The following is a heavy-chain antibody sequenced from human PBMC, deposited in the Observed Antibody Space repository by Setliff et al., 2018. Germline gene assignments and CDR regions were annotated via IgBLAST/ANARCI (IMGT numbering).Heavy chain of an antibody. CDR2: VYYSGTT. CDR1: DFSVSSVYY. J-gene: IGHJ4*02. V-gene: IGHV4-38-2*01. Sequence: SETLSLTCAVSDFSVSSVYYWGWIRQSPGKGLEWIASVYYSGTTYYNPSLESRVTMSVDTSKNQFSLNLTSVTAADTAVYYCARASVVHAIAVGYWGQGTLVTVSS. D-gene: IGHD2-15*01. CDR3: ARASVVHAIAVGY.